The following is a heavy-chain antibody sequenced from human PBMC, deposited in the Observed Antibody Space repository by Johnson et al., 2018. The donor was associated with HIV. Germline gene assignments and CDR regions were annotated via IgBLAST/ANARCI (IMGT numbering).Heavy chain of an antibody. V-gene: IGHV3-20*04. CDR3: ATESRYCSGGSCNGPDAFEI. D-gene: IGHD2-15*01. Sequence: VQLVESGGGVVRPGGSLRLSCAASGFTFDDYGMTWVRQAPGKGLEWVSGINWNGGSTTYADSVKGRFTISRDNAKNSLYLQMNSLRAEDTAFYYCATESRYCSGGSCNGPDAFEIWGQGTMVTVSS. J-gene: IGHJ3*02. CDR2: INWNGGST. CDR1: GFTFDDYG.